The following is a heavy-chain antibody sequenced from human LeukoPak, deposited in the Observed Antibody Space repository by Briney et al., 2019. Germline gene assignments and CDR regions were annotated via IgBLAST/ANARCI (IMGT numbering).Heavy chain of an antibody. Sequence: PGGSLRLSCAASGFTFSGFAMHWVRQASGDGLEWVGRIRGKANSYATAYAASVKGRFAISRDDSKNTAYLQMNSLKTEDTAVYYCTRHMYSSSSNWFDPWGQGTLVTVS. CDR1: GFTFSGFA. J-gene: IGHJ5*02. CDR3: TRHMYSSSSNWFDP. V-gene: IGHV3-73*01. D-gene: IGHD6-6*01. CDR2: IRGKANSYAT.